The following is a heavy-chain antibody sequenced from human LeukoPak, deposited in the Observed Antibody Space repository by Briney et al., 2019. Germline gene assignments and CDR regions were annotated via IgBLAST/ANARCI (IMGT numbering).Heavy chain of an antibody. V-gene: IGHV3-23*01. CDR3: AKDPTEYYDSSGYCYFDY. CDR2: IVGSGDKT. D-gene: IGHD3-22*01. J-gene: IGHJ4*02. Sequence: GGSLRLSCAASGFTFSSYVMSWVRQAPGKGLECASSIVGSGDKTYYADSVKGRFTISRDNSKNTLYLQMNSLRAEDTAVYYCAKDPTEYYDSSGYCYFDYWGQGTLVTVSS. CDR1: GFTFSSYV.